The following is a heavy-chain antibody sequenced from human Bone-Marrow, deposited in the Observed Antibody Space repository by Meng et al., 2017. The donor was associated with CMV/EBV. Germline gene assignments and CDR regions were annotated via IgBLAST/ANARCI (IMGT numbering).Heavy chain of an antibody. J-gene: IGHJ4*02. D-gene: IGHD3-16*01. Sequence: GESLKISCAASGFTFSSYWMSWVRQAPGKGLEWVANIKQDGSEKYYVDSVKGRFTISRDNAKNSLYLQMNSLRAEDTAVYYCARGNIMITFGGEYYFDYWGQGTLVTFSS. CDR3: ARGNIMITFGGEYYFDY. CDR2: IKQDGSEK. V-gene: IGHV3-7*01. CDR1: GFTFSSYW.